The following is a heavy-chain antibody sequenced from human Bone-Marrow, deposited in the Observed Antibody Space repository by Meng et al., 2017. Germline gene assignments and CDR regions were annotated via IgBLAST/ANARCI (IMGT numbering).Heavy chain of an antibody. V-gene: IGHV4-31*03. D-gene: IGHD3-22*01. CDR3: ARTYYYDSSGYLGHAFDI. CDR2: IYYSGGT. Sequence: SETLSLTCTVSGGSISSGGYYWSWIRQHPGKGLEWIGYIYYSGGTYYNPSLKSRVTISVDTSKNQFSLKLNSVTAADTAVYYCARTYYYDSSGYLGHAFDIWGQGTMVTVSS. J-gene: IGHJ3*02. CDR1: GGSISSGGYY.